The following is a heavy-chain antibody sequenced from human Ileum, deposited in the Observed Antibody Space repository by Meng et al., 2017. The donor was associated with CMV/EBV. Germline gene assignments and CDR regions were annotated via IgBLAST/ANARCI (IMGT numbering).Heavy chain of an antibody. V-gene: IGHV4-4*07. J-gene: IGHJ4*02. CDR2: INAGGST. Sequence: HLEEAGPVLVKPSETLSLTCAVSGGSTSTYYWTWSRQPAGKGLEWIGRINAGGSTNDNPSLKSRVTMSVDTSKNQFSLKVTSVTAADTAVYYCAREENTVNQFEYWGQGTLVTVSS. CDR1: GGSTSTYY. D-gene: IGHD4-17*01. CDR3: AREENTVNQFEY.